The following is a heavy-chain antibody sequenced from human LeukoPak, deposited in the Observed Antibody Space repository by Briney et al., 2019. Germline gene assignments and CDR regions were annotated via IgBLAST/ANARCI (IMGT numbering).Heavy chain of an antibody. CDR3: ARDLGGWFDP. Sequence: GGSLRLSCAASGFTFSINSMNWVRQAPGRGLEWVSSISSSSSYIYHADSVKGRFTISRDNAKNSLYLQMNSLRAEDTAVYYCARDLGGWFDPWGQGTLVTVSS. CDR2: ISSSSSYI. V-gene: IGHV3-21*01. J-gene: IGHJ5*02. CDR1: GFTFSINS.